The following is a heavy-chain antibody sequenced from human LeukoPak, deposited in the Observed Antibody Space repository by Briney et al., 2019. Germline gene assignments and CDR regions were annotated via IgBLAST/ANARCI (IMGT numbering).Heavy chain of an antibody. V-gene: IGHV3-7*01. CDR2: IKQDGDEK. Sequence: GGSLRLSCAASGFTFSSYYMSWVRQAPGKGLEWVANIKQDGDEKNYVDSVKGRFTISRDNAKSSLYLQMNSLRAEDTAVYYCAKGTLRGIAAAGTFDYWGQGTLVTVSS. CDR1: GFTFSSYY. D-gene: IGHD6-13*01. J-gene: IGHJ4*02. CDR3: AKGTLRGIAAAGTFDY.